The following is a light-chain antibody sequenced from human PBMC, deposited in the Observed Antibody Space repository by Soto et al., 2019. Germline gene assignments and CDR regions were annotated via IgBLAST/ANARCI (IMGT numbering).Light chain of an antibody. CDR3: RSYDTSLSAVV. CDR2: DNS. Sequence: QSVLTQPPSVSGAPGQRVTFSCTGSSSNIGAGYDVHWYQDLPGTAPKLLIYDNSNRPSGVPDRFSGSKSDTSASLAITGVQADEEDDYYCRSYDTSLSAVVFGGGTKLTVL. CDR1: SSNIGAGYD. V-gene: IGLV1-40*01. J-gene: IGLJ2*01.